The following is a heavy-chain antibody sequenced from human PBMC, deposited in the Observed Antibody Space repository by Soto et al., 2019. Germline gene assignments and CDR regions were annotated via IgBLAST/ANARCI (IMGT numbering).Heavy chain of an antibody. CDR1: GFTFRSYV. CDR3: ARWGTTGGLDD. V-gene: IGHV3-30*19. Sequence: QVQLVESGGGVVQPGTSLRVSCVGSGFTFRSYVIHWVRQAPGKGLEWVDLTSYDGRDNYYGYSVRGRFTISRDNSRNTVDLQMDSLGLEDTALYYCARWGTTGGLDDWGQGTLVSVSS. CDR2: TSYDGRDN. J-gene: IGHJ1*01. D-gene: IGHD3-16*01.